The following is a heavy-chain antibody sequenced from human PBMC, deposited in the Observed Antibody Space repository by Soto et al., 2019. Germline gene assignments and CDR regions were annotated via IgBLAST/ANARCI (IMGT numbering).Heavy chain of an antibody. Sequence: QVQLQQWGAGLLKPSETPSLTCAVYGGSFSGYYWSWIRQPPGKGLEWIGEINHSGSTNYNPSLKSRVTISVDTSKNQFSLKLSSETAADTAVYYCARAYGGNVFDYWGQGTLVTVSS. CDR3: ARAYGGNVFDY. CDR1: GGSFSGYY. V-gene: IGHV4-34*01. J-gene: IGHJ4*02. D-gene: IGHD4-17*01. CDR2: INHSGST.